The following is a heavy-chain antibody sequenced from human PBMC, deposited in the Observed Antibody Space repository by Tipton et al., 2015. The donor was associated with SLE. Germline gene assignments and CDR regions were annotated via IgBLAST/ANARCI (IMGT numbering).Heavy chain of an antibody. Sequence: TLSLTCTVSGGSIGNNQWSWVRQPAGRGLEWIGRVYNSGTSRYNPSLKSRVVVAMDASKNQVSRKLRSVTAADTAVYYCARRGWVDAFDIWGQGTMVIVSS. CDR2: VYNSGTS. D-gene: IGHD6-19*01. CDR3: ARRGWVDAFDI. J-gene: IGHJ3*02. CDR1: GGSIGNNQ. V-gene: IGHV4-4*07.